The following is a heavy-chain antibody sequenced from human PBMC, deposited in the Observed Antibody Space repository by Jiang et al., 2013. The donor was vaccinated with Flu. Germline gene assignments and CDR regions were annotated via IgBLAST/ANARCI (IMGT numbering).Heavy chain of an antibody. CDR3: ARGGTTWKASYEY. Sequence: SGAEVKKPGAAVKVSCKTSGYTFTDYYVHWLRQAPGQGLQWVGWINPDSGYTNYAQTFQGRVTISRDTSVSAAHMVLSRLRSDDTAIYFCARGGTTWKASYEYWGQGTLVSVSS. V-gene: IGHV1-2*02. D-gene: IGHD4-11*01. J-gene: IGHJ4*02. CDR2: INPDSGYT. CDR1: GYTFTDYY.